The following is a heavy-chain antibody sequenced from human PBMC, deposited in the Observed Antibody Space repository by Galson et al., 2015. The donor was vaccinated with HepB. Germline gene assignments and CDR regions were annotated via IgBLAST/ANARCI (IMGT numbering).Heavy chain of an antibody. V-gene: IGHV5-51*01. CDR2: IYPGDSDT. Sequence: QSGAEVKKPGESLRISCKGSGYIFTTYWIGWVRQMPGKGLEWMGIIYPGDSDTRYSPSFQGQVTISADKSISTAYLQWSSLKASDTAMYYCARHLGRLPPRGFANYYYYGMDVWGQGTTVTVSS. CDR3: ARHLGRLPPRGFANYYYYGMDV. J-gene: IGHJ6*02. CDR1: GYIFTTYW. D-gene: IGHD3-10*01.